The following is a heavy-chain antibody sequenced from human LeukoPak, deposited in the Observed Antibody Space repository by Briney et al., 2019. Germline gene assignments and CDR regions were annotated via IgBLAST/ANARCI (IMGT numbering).Heavy chain of an antibody. CDR3: ARVEADIVVVPAAATSIDYYYYYMDV. Sequence: GGSLRLSCAASGFTVSSNYMSWVRQAPGRGLEWLSYISSSGSTIYYADSVKGRFTISRDNAKKSLYLEMNSLRAEDTAVYYCARVEADIVVVPAAATSIDYYYYYMDVWGKGTTVTVSS. V-gene: IGHV3-11*04. CDR2: ISSSGSTI. CDR1: GFTVSSNY. J-gene: IGHJ6*03. D-gene: IGHD2-2*01.